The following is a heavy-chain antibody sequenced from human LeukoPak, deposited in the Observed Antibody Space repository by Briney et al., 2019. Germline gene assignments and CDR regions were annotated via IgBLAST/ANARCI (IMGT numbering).Heavy chain of an antibody. Sequence: QPGRSLRLSCAASGFTFSNYGVHWVRHAPGKGLERVAVILNDGSDKYSADSVKGRFTISRDNSKNTLYLQMNSLRDEDTAVYYCAKDGGLRRFYIDYWGQGTLVTVSS. J-gene: IGHJ4*02. CDR2: ILNDGSDK. CDR1: GFTFSNYG. D-gene: IGHD4-23*01. CDR3: AKDGGLRRFYIDY. V-gene: IGHV3-33*06.